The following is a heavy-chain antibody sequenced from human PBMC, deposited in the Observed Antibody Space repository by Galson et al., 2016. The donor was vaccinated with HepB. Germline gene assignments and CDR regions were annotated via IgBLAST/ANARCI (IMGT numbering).Heavy chain of an antibody. D-gene: IGHD3-3*01. CDR2: ISSSRGYI. V-gene: IGHV3-48*02. J-gene: IGHJ4*02. Sequence: LEWVSYISSSRGYIHYADSVKGRFTISRDNAKTSLYLQMNSLRDEDTAVYYCARDEAMFGVVTPYYFDYWGQGTLVTVSS. CDR3: ARDEAMFGVVTPYYFDY.